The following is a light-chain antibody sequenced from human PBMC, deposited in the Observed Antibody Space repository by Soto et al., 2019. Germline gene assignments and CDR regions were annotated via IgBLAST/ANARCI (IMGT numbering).Light chain of an antibody. Sequence: VMTQSPLSLSVTPGEPASISCRSSQSLLHSNGYNYLDWYLQKPGQSPQVLIYVGSNRASGVPDRFSGSGSGTDFTLKISRVEAEDVGVYYCMQALQTPAFGQGTKVDIK. CDR3: MQALQTPA. J-gene: IGKJ1*01. V-gene: IGKV2-28*01. CDR2: VGS. CDR1: QSLLHSNGYNY.